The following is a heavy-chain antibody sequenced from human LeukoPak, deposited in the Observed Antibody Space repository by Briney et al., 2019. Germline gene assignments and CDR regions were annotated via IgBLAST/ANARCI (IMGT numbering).Heavy chain of an antibody. Sequence: GGSLRLSCAASGLTFSSYSMNWVRQAPGKGLEWVSAISGSGGSTYYADSVKGRFTISRDNSKNTLYLQMNSLRAEDTAVYYCAKDYDFWSGYFLNGMDVWGQGTTVTVSS. V-gene: IGHV3-23*01. D-gene: IGHD3-3*01. CDR1: GLTFSSYS. CDR2: ISGSGGST. J-gene: IGHJ6*02. CDR3: AKDYDFWSGYFLNGMDV.